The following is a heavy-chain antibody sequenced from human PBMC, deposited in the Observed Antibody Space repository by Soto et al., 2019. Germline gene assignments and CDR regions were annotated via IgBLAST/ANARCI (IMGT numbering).Heavy chain of an antibody. J-gene: IGHJ5*02. D-gene: IGHD6-13*01. CDR3: AHREAAGPGLKWFDP. CDR2: IYWHDDK. V-gene: IGHV2-5*01. CDR1: GIPLSTSGGG. Sequence: QITLKESGPTLVKPTQTLTLTCTFSGIPLSTSGGGVGWIRQPPAKALEWLALIYWHDDKSYSPSTKTRLTITQHTPKNHLALTLTNIDPVHTATYYCAHREAAGPGLKWFDPWGQGPLVTVSS.